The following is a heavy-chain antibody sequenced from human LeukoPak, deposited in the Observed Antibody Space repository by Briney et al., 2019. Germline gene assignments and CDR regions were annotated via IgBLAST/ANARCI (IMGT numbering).Heavy chain of an antibody. CDR1: GFTFSSYE. J-gene: IGHJ1*01. CDR3: ARAGYSMDTEYFQH. CDR2: ISNSGTAI. Sequence: GGPLRLSCAASGFTFSSYEMNWVRQAPGKGLEWVSYISNSGTAIYYADSVKGRFTISRDNAKSSLYLQMNSLIAEDTAVYYCARAGYSMDTEYFQHWGQGTLVTVSS. D-gene: IGHD5-18*01. V-gene: IGHV3-48*03.